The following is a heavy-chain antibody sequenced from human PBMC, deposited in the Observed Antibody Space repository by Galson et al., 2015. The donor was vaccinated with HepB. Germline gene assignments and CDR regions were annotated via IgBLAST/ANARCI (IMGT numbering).Heavy chain of an antibody. J-gene: IGHJ6*02. CDR2: IFHTGNT. Sequence: LSLTCAVSGDSISSTNWWTWVRQPPGKGLEWIGQIFHTGNTNYNPSLRSRVTLSVDKSKNQFSLKVTSLTAADTAVYYCASGGIDSQGRYLYGMDVWGQGTTVTVSS. CDR3: ASGGIDSQGRYLYGMDV. D-gene: IGHD3-16*01. CDR1: GDSISSTNW. V-gene: IGHV4-4*02.